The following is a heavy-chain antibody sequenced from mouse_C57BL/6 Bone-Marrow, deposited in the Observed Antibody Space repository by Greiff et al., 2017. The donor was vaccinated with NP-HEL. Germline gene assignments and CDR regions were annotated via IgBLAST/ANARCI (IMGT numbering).Heavy chain of an antibody. V-gene: IGHV1-87*01. J-gene: IGHJ1*03. CDR3: SEDAAVYYCATRGWYFDV. CDR2: GQGLEWIG. Sequence: VQLQQSGPELARPWASVKISCQASYTSFRRLHFAIMDTNHWMQRVKQRPGQGLEWIGAIYPGYGGTSYNQEFKGKATLTADKSSSTAYMQLSSLTSEDAAVYYCATRGWYFDVWGTGTTVTVTA. CDR1: YTSFRRLH.